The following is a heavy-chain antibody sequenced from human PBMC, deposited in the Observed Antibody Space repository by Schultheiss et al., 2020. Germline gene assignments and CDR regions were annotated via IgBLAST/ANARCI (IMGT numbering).Heavy chain of an antibody. Sequence: GESLKISCAVFGFTFKDCAMNWVRQAPGKGLEWVSAITGSGDRAYYADSVRGRFTISRDNSKNTLYLQMNSLRAEDTAVYYCAKSIAVAGSWYYFDYWGQGTLVTVSS. CDR3: AKSIAVAGSWYYFDY. CDR1: GFTFKDCA. V-gene: IGHV3-23*01. D-gene: IGHD6-19*01. J-gene: IGHJ4*02. CDR2: ITGSGDRA.